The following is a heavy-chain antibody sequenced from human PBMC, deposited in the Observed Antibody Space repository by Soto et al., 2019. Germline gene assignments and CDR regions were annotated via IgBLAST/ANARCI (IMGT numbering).Heavy chain of an antibody. CDR1: GGTFSSYT. CDR2: IIPILGIA. J-gene: IGHJ4*02. Sequence: QVQLVQSGAEVKKPGSSVKVSCKASGGTFSSYTISWVRQAPGQGLEWMGRIIPILGIANYAQKFQGRVTITADKSTSTAYMELSSLRSEDTAVYYCARASYSKKPEFDYWGQGTLVTVSS. D-gene: IGHD6-13*01. CDR3: ARASYSKKPEFDY. V-gene: IGHV1-69*02.